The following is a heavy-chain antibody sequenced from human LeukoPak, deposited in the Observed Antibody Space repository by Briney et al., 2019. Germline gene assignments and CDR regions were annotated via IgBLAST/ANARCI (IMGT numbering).Heavy chain of an antibody. V-gene: IGHV4-59*05. CDR1: GGSISSYY. CDR3: ARHGTVATITGTFDY. Sequence: SETLSLTXTVSGGSISSYYWSWIRQPPGKGLEWIGSIYYSGYTYYNSSLNSRVTISVDTSKNQFSLNLISVTAADTAVYFCARHGTVATITGTFDYWGQGTLVTVSS. D-gene: IGHD5-24*01. J-gene: IGHJ4*02. CDR2: IYYSGYT.